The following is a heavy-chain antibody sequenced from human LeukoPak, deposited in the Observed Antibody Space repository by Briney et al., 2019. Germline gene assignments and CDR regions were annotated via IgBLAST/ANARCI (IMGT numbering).Heavy chain of an antibody. CDR1: GFTFSSYA. CDR2: ISSSSSYI. Sequence: GGSLRLSCAASGFTFSSYAMNWVRQAPGKGLEWVSSISSSSSYIYYADSVKGRFTISRDNAKNSLYLQMNSLRAEDTAVYYCASAAFGVVISYYYYMDVWGKGTTVTVSS. J-gene: IGHJ6*03. D-gene: IGHD3-3*01. CDR3: ASAAFGVVISYYYYMDV. V-gene: IGHV3-21*01.